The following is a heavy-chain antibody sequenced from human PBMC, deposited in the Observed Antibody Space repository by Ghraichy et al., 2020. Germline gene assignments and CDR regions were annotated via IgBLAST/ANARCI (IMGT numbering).Heavy chain of an antibody. CDR2: ITGGGGST. CDR3: AKDSYDILTGPIT. Sequence: GGSLRLSCAASGFTFSDYVLTWVRQAPGKGLEWVSTITGGGGSTSYVDSVKGRFTISRDNSKNTLYLQMNSLRAEDTAVYYCAKDSYDILTGPITWGQGTLVTVSS. CDR1: GFTFSDYV. J-gene: IGHJ4*02. D-gene: IGHD3-9*01. V-gene: IGHV3-23*01.